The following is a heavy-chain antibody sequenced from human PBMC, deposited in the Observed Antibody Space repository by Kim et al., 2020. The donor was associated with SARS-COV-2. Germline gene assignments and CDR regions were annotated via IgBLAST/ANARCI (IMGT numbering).Heavy chain of an antibody. J-gene: IGHJ4*02. Sequence: GGSLRLSCAASGFTFSSYGMHWVRQAPGKGLEWVAVIWYDGSNKYYADSVKGRFTISRDNSKNTLYLQMKSLSGEDTAVYYCARGGDYYDSSGNEPFDYWGQGTLVTVSS. CDR2: IWYDGSNK. CDR3: ARGGDYYDSSGNEPFDY. CDR1: GFTFSSYG. D-gene: IGHD3-22*01. V-gene: IGHV3-33*01.